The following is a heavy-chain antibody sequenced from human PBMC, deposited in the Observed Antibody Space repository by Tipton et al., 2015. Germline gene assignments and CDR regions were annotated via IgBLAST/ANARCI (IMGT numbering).Heavy chain of an antibody. V-gene: IGHV4-38-2*01. CDR3: ACQDYDSLTRDYQTVDY. CDR2: IFHRGDT. D-gene: IGHD3-9*01. J-gene: IGHJ4*02. CDR1: GYSISSGYY. Sequence: TLSLTCDVSGYSISSGYYWGWIRQPPGKGLERIGSIFHRGDTNYNPSLKSRVTMSRDTSKNQFSLKLTSVTAADTAVYYCACQDYDSLTRDYQTVDYWGQGTLVTVSS.